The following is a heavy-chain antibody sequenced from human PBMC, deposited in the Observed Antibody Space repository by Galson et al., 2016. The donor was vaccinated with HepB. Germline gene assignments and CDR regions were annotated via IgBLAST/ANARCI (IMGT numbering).Heavy chain of an antibody. CDR1: GGSINSYY. CDR2: IYYSGST. V-gene: IGHV4-59*01. Sequence: SETLSLTCTVSGGSINSYYWNWVRQPPGKGLEWIGYIYYSGSTDHNPSLRSRVTISVDSSKNQFSLKLSSMTAADTAVYYCASKALRGWYFDYWGQGTLVTVAS. J-gene: IGHJ4*02. CDR3: ASKALRGWYFDY.